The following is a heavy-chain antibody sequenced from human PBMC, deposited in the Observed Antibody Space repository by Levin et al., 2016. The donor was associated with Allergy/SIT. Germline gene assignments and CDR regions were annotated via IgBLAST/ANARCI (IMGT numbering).Heavy chain of an antibody. CDR1: GGSISSGAYY. V-gene: IGHV4-31*03. CDR3: AREKDCTGVNCYHEPFDI. Sequence: SETLSLTCTVSGGSISSGAYYWSWIRQHPGKGLDWIGYIYFRGSTYYNPSLESRVTISIDTSKNQFSLRLSSVTAADTAIYYCAREKDCTGVNCYHEPFDIWGHGTMVTVSS. CDR2: IYFRGST. J-gene: IGHJ3*02. D-gene: IGHD2-8*02.